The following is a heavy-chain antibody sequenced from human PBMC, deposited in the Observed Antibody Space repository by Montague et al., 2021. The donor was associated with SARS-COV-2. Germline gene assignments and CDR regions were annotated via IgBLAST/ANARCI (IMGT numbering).Heavy chain of an antibody. D-gene: IGHD3-10*01. Sequence: SETLSLTCTVSGGSISSSSYYWGWIRQPPGKGLEWIGSIYYSGSNYYNPSLKSRVTISVDTSKNQFSLKLSSVTAADTSVYYCARDLAGYYGSGSYGGMDVWGQGTTVTVSS. CDR3: ARDLAGYYGSGSYGGMDV. CDR2: IYYSGSN. J-gene: IGHJ6*02. CDR1: GGSISSSSYY. V-gene: IGHV4-39*07.